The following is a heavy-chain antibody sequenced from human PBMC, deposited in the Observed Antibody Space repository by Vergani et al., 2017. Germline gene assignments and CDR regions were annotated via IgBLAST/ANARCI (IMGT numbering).Heavy chain of an antibody. CDR2: ISGHGDRT. J-gene: IGHJ4*02. CDR1: SFSVSSHY. CDR3: AREERSNTSPFVGD. D-gene: IGHD2/OR15-2a*01. Sequence: LVESGGGLVQPGGSLRLFCAASSFSVSSHYMTWVRQASGKGLEWVSAISGHGDRTYYADSVKGRFTISRDNSKNTVYMQMNSLKAEDRATYYCAREERSNTSPFVGDWGQGTLVTV. V-gene: IGHV3-23*04.